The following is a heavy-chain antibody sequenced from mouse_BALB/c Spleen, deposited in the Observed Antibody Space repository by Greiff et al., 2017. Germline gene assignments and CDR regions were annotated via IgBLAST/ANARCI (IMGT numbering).Heavy chain of an antibody. V-gene: IGHV5-6-5*01. D-gene: IGHD1-1*02. CDR3: ARDYAIFDY. CDR2: ISSGGST. CDR1: GFTFSSYA. Sequence: EVHLVESGGGLVKPGGSLKLSCAASGFTFSSYAMSWVRQTPEKRLEWVASISSGGSTYYPDSVKGRFTISRDNARNILYLQMSSLRSEDTAMYYCARDYAIFDYWGQGTTLTVSS. J-gene: IGHJ2*01.